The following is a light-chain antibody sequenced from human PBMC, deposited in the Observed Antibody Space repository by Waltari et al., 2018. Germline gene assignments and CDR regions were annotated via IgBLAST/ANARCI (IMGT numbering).Light chain of an antibody. CDR2: AAS. J-gene: IGKJ5*01. V-gene: IGKV1-9*01. Sequence: DIQLTQSPSFLSASDGDRVTITCRASQGISSYLAWYQQKPEKAPKLLIYAASTLQSGVPSRFGGSGSGTEFTLTISSLQPEDSATYYCQQLNSYPITFGQGTRVESK. CDR1: QGISSY. CDR3: QQLNSYPIT.